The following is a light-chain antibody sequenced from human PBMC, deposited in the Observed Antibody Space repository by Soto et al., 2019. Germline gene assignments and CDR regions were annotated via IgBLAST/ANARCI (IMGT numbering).Light chain of an antibody. CDR3: QQYNNWPPYT. CDR2: GAS. CDR1: QSVSSSY. V-gene: IGKV3-20*01. J-gene: IGKJ2*01. Sequence: EIVLTQSPGTLSLSPGERATLPCSASQSVSSSYLAWYQQKPGQAPRLLIYGASSRATGIPDRFSGSGSGTEFTLTISSLQSEDYAVYYCQQYNNWPPYTFGQGTKVDIK.